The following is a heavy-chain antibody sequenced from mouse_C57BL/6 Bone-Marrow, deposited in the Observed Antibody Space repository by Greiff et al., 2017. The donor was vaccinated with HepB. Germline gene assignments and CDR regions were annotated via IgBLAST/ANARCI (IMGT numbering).Heavy chain of an antibody. Sequence: VQLQQSGAELVKPGASVKISCKASGCAFSSYWMNWVKQRPGKGLEWIGQIYPGDGDTNYNGKFKGKATLTADKSSSTAYMQLSSLTSEDSAVYFCARAPSYYGSFDYWGQGTTLTVSS. CDR1: GCAFSSYW. J-gene: IGHJ2*01. CDR2: IYPGDGDT. V-gene: IGHV1-80*01. CDR3: ARAPSYYGSFDY. D-gene: IGHD1-1*01.